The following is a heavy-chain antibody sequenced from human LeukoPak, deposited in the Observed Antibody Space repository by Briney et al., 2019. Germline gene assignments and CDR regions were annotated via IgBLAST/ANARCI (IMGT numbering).Heavy chain of an antibody. CDR3: ARDLRGLLNYYYYYYMGV. V-gene: IGHV1-18*01. CDR2: ISAYNGNT. J-gene: IGHJ6*03. D-gene: IGHD3-16*01. Sequence: GASVTVSCKASGDTFTSNGISWVRQAPGQGLEWMGRISAYNGNTNYAQKFQGRVTMTTDTSTSTAYMELRSLRSDDTAVYYCARDLRGLLNYYYYYYMGVWDKGTTVTVSS. CDR1: GDTFTSNG.